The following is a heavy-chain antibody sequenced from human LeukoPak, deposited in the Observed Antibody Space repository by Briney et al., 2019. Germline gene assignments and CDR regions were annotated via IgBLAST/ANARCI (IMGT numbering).Heavy chain of an antibody. CDR3: ARDRPPLAY. CDR1: GYTFTSYY. Sequence: GASVKVSCKASGYTFTSYYMQWVRHAPGQGLERKGIINPSGGSTSYAKQFQARVTMTSDTSTSTISMELSSLRSEDKAVYYCARDRPPLAYRGQGTLFTASS. V-gene: IGHV1-46*01. J-gene: IGHJ4*02. CDR2: INPSGGST.